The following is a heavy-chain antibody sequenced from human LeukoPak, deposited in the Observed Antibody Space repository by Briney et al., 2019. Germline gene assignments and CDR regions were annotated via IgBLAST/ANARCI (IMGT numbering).Heavy chain of an antibody. CDR1: GFTFSSYD. Sequence: PGGSLRLSCAASGFTFSSYDMHWVRQAPGKGLEGVAFIRYDGSNKYNADSVKGRFTISRDNSKNTLSLQMNSLRAEDTAVYYCAKLPREMAIIAAVVYWGQGTLVTVSS. J-gene: IGHJ4*02. D-gene: IGHD5-24*01. CDR2: IRYDGSNK. V-gene: IGHV3-30*02. CDR3: AKLPREMAIIAAVVY.